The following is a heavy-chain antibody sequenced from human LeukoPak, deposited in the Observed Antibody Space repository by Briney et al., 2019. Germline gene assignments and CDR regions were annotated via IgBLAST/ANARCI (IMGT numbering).Heavy chain of an antibody. J-gene: IGHJ4*02. CDR1: GFTFNSHA. Sequence: GGSLRLSCAASGFTFNSHAMSWVRQTPGKGLEWVSSISAGGDTTHYTDSVKGRFTISRDNSKNTLYLQMNSLRAEDTAVYFCAYFDSSGYYYGRLRYWGQGTPVTVSS. D-gene: IGHD3-22*01. CDR3: AYFDSSGYYYGRLRY. CDR2: ISAGGDTT. V-gene: IGHV3-23*01.